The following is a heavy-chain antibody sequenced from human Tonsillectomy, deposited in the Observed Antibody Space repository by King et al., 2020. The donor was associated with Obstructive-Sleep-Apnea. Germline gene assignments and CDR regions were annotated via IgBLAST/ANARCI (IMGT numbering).Heavy chain of an antibody. V-gene: IGHV3-30*04. J-gene: IGHJ4*02. CDR2: ISYDGNIE. Sequence: VQLVESGGGVVQPGRSLRLSCAASEFTFSDYTMHWVRQAPGKGLDWVAVISYDGNIEYYADSVKGRFTISRDNSKNTLYLQMNTLRAEDTALYYCAREIRSRNSYWGQGTLVTVSS. CDR3: AREIRSRNSY. D-gene: IGHD3-3*02. CDR1: EFTFSDYT.